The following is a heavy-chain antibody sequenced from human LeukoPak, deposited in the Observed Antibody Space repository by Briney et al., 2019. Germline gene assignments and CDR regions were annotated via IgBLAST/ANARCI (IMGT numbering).Heavy chain of an antibody. J-gene: IGHJ5*02. CDR3: AKAFGGYSQGCFDP. D-gene: IGHD5-18*01. Sequence: GGSLRLSCAASGFTFSSYWMHWVRQAPGKGLVWVSRVSSDGSSTTYADSVNGRFTISRDNAKNTLYLQMNSLRAEDTAVYYCAKAFGGYSQGCFDPWGQGTLVTVSS. V-gene: IGHV3-74*01. CDR1: GFTFSSYW. CDR2: VSSDGSST.